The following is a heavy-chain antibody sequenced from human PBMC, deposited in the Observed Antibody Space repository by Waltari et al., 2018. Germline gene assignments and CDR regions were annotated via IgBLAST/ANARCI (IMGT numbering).Heavy chain of an antibody. CDR3: ARKRGPAAPVPYYLDY. D-gene: IGHD2-2*01. CDR2: INHSGSI. Sequence: QVQLPQWGAGLLKPSETLSLTCAVDVGSFSGYYWSWIRQPPGKGLAGIGEINHSGSINYNPSLKRRVTISVDTSKTQFSLKLSAVTAADTALYYWARKRGPAAPVPYYLDYWGQGTLVTVSS. CDR1: VGSFSGYY. V-gene: IGHV4-34*01. J-gene: IGHJ4*02.